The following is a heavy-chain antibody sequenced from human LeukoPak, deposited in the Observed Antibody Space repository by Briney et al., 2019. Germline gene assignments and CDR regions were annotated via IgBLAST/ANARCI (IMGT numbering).Heavy chain of an antibody. CDR1: GFTFSNAW. CDR3: TTGQCSSTSCYSPFDY. D-gene: IGHD2-2*01. CDR2: IKSKTDGGTT. J-gene: IGHJ4*02. Sequence: GGSLRLSCAASGFTFSNAWMSWVRQAPGKGLEWVGRIKSKTDGGTTDYAAPVKGRFTISRDDSKNTLYLQMNSLKTEDTAVYYCTTGQCSSTSCYSPFDYWGQGTLVTVSS. V-gene: IGHV3-15*01.